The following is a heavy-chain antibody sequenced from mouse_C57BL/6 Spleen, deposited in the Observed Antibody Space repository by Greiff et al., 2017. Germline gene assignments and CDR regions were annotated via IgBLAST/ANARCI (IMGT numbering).Heavy chain of an antibody. CDR2: INSGSSTI. Sequence: EVQLVESGGGLVKPGGSLKLSCAASGFTFSDYGMHWVRQAPGKGLEWVAYINSGSSTIYYADTVKGRFTISRDNAKNTLYLQMTSLRSEDTAVYYCARGTWFAYWGQGTLVTVSA. CDR1: GFTFSDYG. J-gene: IGHJ3*01. CDR3: ARGTWFAY. V-gene: IGHV5-17*01.